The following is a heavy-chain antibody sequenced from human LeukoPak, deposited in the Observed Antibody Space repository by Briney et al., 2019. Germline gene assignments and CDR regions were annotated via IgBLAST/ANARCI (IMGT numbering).Heavy chain of an antibody. CDR2: IYYSGST. Sequence: SETLSLTCTVSGGSISSSSYYWGWIRQPPGKGLEWIGSIYYSGSTYYNPSLKSRVTISVDTSKNQFSLKLSSVTAADTAVYYCARDLIRAGLSWFDPWGQGTLVTVSS. CDR1: GGSISSSSYY. CDR3: ARDLIRAGLSWFDP. J-gene: IGHJ5*02. V-gene: IGHV4-39*07. D-gene: IGHD2-8*01.